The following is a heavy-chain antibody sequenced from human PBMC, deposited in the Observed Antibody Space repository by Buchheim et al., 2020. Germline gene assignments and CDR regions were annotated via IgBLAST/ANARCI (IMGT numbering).Heavy chain of an antibody. CDR2: VSASGGAP. CDR3: ARGGNWNYVYYYYGMDV. Sequence: EVQLLESGGGLVQPGGSLRLSCAASGFSFSSYVMSWVRQAPGKGLEWVSAVSASGGAPYYADSVKGRFTISRDNSKNTLFLQMNSLRAEDTAVYYCARGGNWNYVYYYYGMDVWGQGTT. CDR1: GFSFSSYV. V-gene: IGHV3-23*01. D-gene: IGHD1-7*01. J-gene: IGHJ6*02.